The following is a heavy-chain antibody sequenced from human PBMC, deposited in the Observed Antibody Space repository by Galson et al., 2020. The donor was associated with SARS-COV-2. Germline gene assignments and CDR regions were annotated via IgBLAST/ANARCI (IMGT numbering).Heavy chain of an antibody. D-gene: IGHD1-26*01. V-gene: IGHV3-74*01. CDR3: MKWGDA. CDR1: GLTLSTYV. CDR2: MTPDGTTT. J-gene: IGHJ5*01. Sequence: GGTLRLSCVASGLTLSTYVIHWVRQAPGQGLVWVSRMTPDGTTTTYADSVKGRFTTSRDDAKNTLYPQMNSLTDDDTAVYYCMKWGDAWGHGTLVRVSS.